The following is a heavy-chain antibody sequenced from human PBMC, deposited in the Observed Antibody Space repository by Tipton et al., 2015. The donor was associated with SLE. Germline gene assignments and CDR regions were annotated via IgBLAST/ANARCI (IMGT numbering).Heavy chain of an antibody. CDR2: IYNSRST. CDR3: ARTVSNYYGMDV. V-gene: IGHV3-23*03. Sequence: SLRLSCAASGFTFSNYAMSWVRQAPGKGLEWVSVIYNSRSTYYADSLKGRFTISRDNSKNTLYLQMNSLRAEDTAVYYCARTVSNYYGMDVWGQGTTVTVSS. J-gene: IGHJ6*02. CDR1: GFTFSNYA.